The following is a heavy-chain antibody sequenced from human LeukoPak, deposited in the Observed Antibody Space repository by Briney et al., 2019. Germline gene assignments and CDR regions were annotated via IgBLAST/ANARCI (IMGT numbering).Heavy chain of an antibody. Sequence: ASVKVSCKASGYIFTSYYIHWVRQAPGQGLEWMGIINPSGGSTGYAQKFQGRVTMTRDTSTSTAYMELSRLRSDDTAVYYCARDMGPLDYWGQGTLVTVSS. V-gene: IGHV1-46*01. J-gene: IGHJ4*02. D-gene: IGHD3-10*01. CDR1: GYIFTSYY. CDR3: ARDMGPLDY. CDR2: INPSGGST.